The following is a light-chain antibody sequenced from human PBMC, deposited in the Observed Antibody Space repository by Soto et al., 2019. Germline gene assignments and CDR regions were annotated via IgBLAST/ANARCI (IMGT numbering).Light chain of an antibody. CDR1: QSVLYSSNNKNY. CDR2: WAS. V-gene: IGKV4-1*01. CDR3: QQYFDVPFT. Sequence: DIVMTQSPDSLAVSLGERATINCKSSQSVLYSSNNKNYIAWYQQKPGQPPQLIIYWASTRESGVPERFSGSGSGTDFTLTISSLEAEDVAFYWCQQYFDVPFTFGGGTKVEI. J-gene: IGKJ4*01.